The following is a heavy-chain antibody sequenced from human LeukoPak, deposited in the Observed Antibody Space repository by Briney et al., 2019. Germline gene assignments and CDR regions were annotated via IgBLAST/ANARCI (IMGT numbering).Heavy chain of an antibody. CDR1: GFTFSSYA. Sequence: GGSLRLSCVASGFTFSSYAMHWVRQAPGKGLEWVSYISSSRSTIYYADSVKGRFTISRDNAKNSLYLQMNSLRAEDTAVYYCARDDGTGTFDYWGQGTLVTVSS. CDR2: ISSSRSTI. J-gene: IGHJ4*02. V-gene: IGHV3-48*01. CDR3: ARDDGTGTFDY. D-gene: IGHD3-10*01.